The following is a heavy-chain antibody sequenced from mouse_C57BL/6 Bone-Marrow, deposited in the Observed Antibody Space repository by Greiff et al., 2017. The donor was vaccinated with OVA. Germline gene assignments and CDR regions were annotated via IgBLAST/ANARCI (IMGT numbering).Heavy chain of an antibody. V-gene: IGHV1-69*01. CDR1: GYTFTSYW. CDR3: ARNYYGSQVPHWYFDV. J-gene: IGHJ1*03. CDR2: IDPSDSYT. Sequence: QVQLQQSGAELVMPGASVKLSCKASGYTFTSYWMHWVKQRPGQGLEWIGEIDPSDSYTNYNQKFKGKSTLTVDKSSSTAYMQLSSLTSEDSAVYYCARNYYGSQVPHWYFDVWGTGTTVTVSS. D-gene: IGHD1-1*01.